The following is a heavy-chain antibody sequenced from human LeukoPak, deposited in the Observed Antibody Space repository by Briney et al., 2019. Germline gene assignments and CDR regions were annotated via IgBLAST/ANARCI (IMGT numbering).Heavy chain of an antibody. CDR3: ARAYITMVRGVQPLLFY. J-gene: IGHJ4*02. V-gene: IGHV1-2*06. Sequence: GASVKVSCKASGYTFTGYYMHWVRQAPGQGLEWMGRINPNSGGTNYAQKFQGRVTMTRDTSISTAYMELSRLRSDDTAVYYCARAYITMVRGVQPLLFYWGQGTLVNVSS. D-gene: IGHD3-10*01. CDR2: INPNSGGT. CDR1: GYTFTGYY.